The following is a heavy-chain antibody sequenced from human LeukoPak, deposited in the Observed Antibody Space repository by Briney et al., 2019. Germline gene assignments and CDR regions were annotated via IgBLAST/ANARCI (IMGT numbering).Heavy chain of an antibody. CDR1: GYTFTSYG. J-gene: IGHJ6*02. CDR2: ISAYNGNT. Sequence: ASVKVSCKASGYTFTSYGISWVRQAPGQGLEWMGWISAYNGNTNYAQKLQGRVTMTTDTSTSTAYMELRSLRSDDTAVYYCARAGRSYYYYYYGMDVWGQGTTVTVSS. V-gene: IGHV1-18*01. D-gene: IGHD1-26*01. CDR3: ARAGRSYYYYYYGMDV.